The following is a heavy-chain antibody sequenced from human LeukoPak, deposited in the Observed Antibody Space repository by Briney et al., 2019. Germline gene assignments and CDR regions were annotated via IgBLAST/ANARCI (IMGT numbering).Heavy chain of an antibody. D-gene: IGHD3-10*01. CDR1: GGTFSSYA. Sequence: ASVKVSCKASGGTFSSYAISWVRQAPGQGLEWMGGIIPIFGTPNYAQKFQGRVTITAEKSTSTTYMELSSLRSEDTAVYYCARDFRPPNAGSGNYERMFDPWGQGTLVTVSS. V-gene: IGHV1-69*06. CDR2: IIPIFGTP. CDR3: ARDFRPPNAGSGNYERMFDP. J-gene: IGHJ5*02.